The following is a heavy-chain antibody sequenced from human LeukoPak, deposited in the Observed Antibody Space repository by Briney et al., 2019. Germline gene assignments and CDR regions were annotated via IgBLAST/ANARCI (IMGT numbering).Heavy chain of an antibody. V-gene: IGHV3-53*01. CDR2: IYSGGST. Sequence: PGGSLRLSCAASGFTVSSNYMSWVRQAPGKGLEWVSVIYSGGSTYYADSVKGRFTISRDNSKNTLYLQMNSLRAEDTAVYYCARGGSSWYRRWFDPWGQGTLVTVSS. CDR3: ARGGSSWYRRWFDP. D-gene: IGHD6-13*01. CDR1: GFTVSSNY. J-gene: IGHJ5*02.